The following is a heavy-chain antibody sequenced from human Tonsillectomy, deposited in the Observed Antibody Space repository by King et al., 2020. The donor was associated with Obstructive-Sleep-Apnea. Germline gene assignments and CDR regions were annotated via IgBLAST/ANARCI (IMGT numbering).Heavy chain of an antibody. CDR2: IYYSGGT. CDR1: GGSISSGGYY. V-gene: IGHV4-31*03. CDR3: ARDLASYCGGDCYSRYFDL. J-gene: IGHJ2*01. D-gene: IGHD2-21*02. Sequence: QLQESGPGLVKPSQTLSLTCTVSGGSISSGGYYWSWIRQHPGKGLEWIGDIYYSGGTYYNPSLKSRVTISVDTSKNQFSLKLSSVTAADTAVYYCARDLASYCGGDCYSRYFDLWGRGTLVTVSS.